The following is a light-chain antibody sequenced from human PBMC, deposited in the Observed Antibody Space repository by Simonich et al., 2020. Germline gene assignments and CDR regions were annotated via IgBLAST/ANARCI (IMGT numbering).Light chain of an antibody. Sequence: QSVLTQPPSVSGAPGQRVTISCTGSSSNIGAGYDVPWYQQLPGTAPKLLIYANGNRPSGVPVRFLGSKSGTSASLAITGLQAEDEADYYCQSYDSSLSGSVFGGGTKLTVL. CDR3: QSYDSSLSGSV. J-gene: IGLJ2*01. CDR2: ANG. V-gene: IGLV1-40*01. CDR1: SSNIGAGYD.